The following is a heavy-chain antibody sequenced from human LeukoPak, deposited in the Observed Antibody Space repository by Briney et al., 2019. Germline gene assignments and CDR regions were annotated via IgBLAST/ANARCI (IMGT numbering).Heavy chain of an antibody. J-gene: IGHJ3*02. Sequence: GGSLRLSCAAAGFTFRSYAINWVRQAPGKGLEWASYISSGGSTIYYADSVKGRITTSRDNAKNSLYLQMNSLRAEDTAVYYCAREPYYYDSSGYYIPGAFDIWGQGTMVTVSS. CDR2: ISSGGSTI. CDR3: AREPYYYDSSGYYIPGAFDI. D-gene: IGHD3-22*01. V-gene: IGHV3-48*03. CDR1: GFTFRSYA.